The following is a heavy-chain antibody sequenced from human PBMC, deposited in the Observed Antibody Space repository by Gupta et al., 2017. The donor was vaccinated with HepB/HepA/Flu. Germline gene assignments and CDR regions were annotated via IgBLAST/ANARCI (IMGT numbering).Heavy chain of an antibody. CDR1: GFTVSSYW. V-gene: IGHV3-74*01. J-gene: IGHJ4*02. D-gene: IGHD2/OR15-2a*01. Sequence: EVQLAASGGGLVQPGGSMRLSCAASGFTVSSYWMHWVRQAPGKGLVWVSRMNQDGSVITYADSVKGRFTISRDNTKNALYLQMNSLRAEDTAIYFCSRDTFGPFDFWGQGTLVTVSS. CDR2: MNQDGSVI. CDR3: SRDTFGPFDF.